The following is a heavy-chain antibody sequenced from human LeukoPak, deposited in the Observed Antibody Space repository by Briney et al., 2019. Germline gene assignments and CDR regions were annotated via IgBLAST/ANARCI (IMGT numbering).Heavy chain of an antibody. D-gene: IGHD2-21*02. CDR2: MNPNSGNT. J-gene: IGHJ3*02. CDR3: AKDPRSGDQDAFDI. CDR1: GYTFTSYD. V-gene: IGHV1-8*01. Sequence: ASVKVSCKASGYTFTSYDINWVRQATGQGLEWMGWMNPNSGNTGYAQKFQGRVTMTRNTSISTAYMELSSLRAEDTAVYYCAKDPRSGDQDAFDIWGQGTMVTVSS.